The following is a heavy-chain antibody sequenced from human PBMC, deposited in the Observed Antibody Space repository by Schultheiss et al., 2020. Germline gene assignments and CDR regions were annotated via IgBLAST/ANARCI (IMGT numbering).Heavy chain of an antibody. CDR1: GFSFTSYI. CDR3: LGGIAVAGTVY. D-gene: IGHD6-19*01. J-gene: IGHJ4*02. Sequence: GESLKISCAASGFSFTSYIIHWVRQAPGKGLEWVAVTSYDGRNSYYADSVKGRFTISRDNSKNSLYLQMNSLRAEDTAVYYCLGGIAVAGTVYWGQGTLVTVSS. CDR2: TSYDGRNS. V-gene: IGHV3-30-3*01.